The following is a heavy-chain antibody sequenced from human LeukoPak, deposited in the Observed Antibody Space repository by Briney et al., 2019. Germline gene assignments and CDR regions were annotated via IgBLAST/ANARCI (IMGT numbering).Heavy chain of an antibody. J-gene: IGHJ4*02. D-gene: IGHD3-22*01. CDR3: AREQGYYSVPGY. CDR2: IRSDGSST. V-gene: IGHV3-74*01. Sequence: GGSLRLSCAASGFTFSSYWMHWVRQAPGKGPVWVGRIRSDGSSTDYADSVKGRFTISRDNAKNTLYLQMNSLRAEDTAVYYCAREQGYYSVPGYWGQGTLVTVSS. CDR1: GFTFSSYW.